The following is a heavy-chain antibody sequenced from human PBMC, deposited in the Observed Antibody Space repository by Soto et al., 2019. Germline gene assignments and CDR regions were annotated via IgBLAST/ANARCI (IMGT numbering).Heavy chain of an antibody. D-gene: IGHD2-2*01. Sequence: SVKVSCKASVFTFSSSAVQWVRQARGQRLAWIGKIVVGSGNTNYAQKYQERVTITRDMSTSTDNMELNNLRADDTAVYYCAKSSRQYASAIQAFFDPWGLGTLVTVSS. CDR1: VFTFSSSA. J-gene: IGHJ5*02. CDR2: IVVGSGNT. CDR3: AKSSRQYASAIQAFFDP. V-gene: IGHV1-58*01.